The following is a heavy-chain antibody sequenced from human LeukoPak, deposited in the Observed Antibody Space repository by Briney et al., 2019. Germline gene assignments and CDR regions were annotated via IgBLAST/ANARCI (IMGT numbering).Heavy chain of an antibody. V-gene: IGHV1-18*01. Sequence: ASVKVSCKASGYTFNTYGISWVRQAPGQGLEWMGWIITYNGDIKYVQNLQGRVTMTTDTSTSTAYMELMSLRSDDTAVYYCLRDAQRPRLTPDYWGQGTLVTVSS. J-gene: IGHJ4*02. CDR3: LRDAQRPRLTPDY. CDR2: IITYNGDI. D-gene: IGHD6-25*01. CDR1: GYTFNTYG.